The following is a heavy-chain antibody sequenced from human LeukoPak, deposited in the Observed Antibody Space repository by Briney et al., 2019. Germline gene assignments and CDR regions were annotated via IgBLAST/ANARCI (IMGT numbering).Heavy chain of an antibody. D-gene: IGHD2-2*01. V-gene: IGHV1-69*06. Sequence: GASVKVSCKASGGTFSSYAISWVRQAPGQGLEWMGGIIPIFGTANYAQKFQGRVTITADKSTSTAYMELSSLRSEDTAVYYCARAYFKYCSSTSCYSYGYNWLDPWGQGTLVTVSS. CDR3: ARAYFKYCSSTSCYSYGYNWLDP. J-gene: IGHJ5*02. CDR1: GGTFSSYA. CDR2: IIPIFGTA.